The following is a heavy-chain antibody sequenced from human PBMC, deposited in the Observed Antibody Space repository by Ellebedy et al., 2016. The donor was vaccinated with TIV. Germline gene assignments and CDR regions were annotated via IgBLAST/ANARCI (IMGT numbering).Heavy chain of an antibody. CDR2: IKQDGSEK. Sequence: GESLKISCTASGFTFSNYWMTWVRQAPGKGLEWVANIKQDGSEKYYVDSVKGRFTISRDNSKNTLYLQMNSLRAEDTAVYYCAKDFHYENWYFDLWGRGTLVTVSS. V-gene: IGHV3-7*03. J-gene: IGHJ2*01. D-gene: IGHD4-17*01. CDR3: AKDFHYENWYFDL. CDR1: GFTFSNYW.